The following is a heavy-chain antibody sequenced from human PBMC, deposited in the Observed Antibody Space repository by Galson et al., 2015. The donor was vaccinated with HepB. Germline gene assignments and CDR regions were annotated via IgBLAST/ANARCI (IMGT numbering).Heavy chain of an antibody. D-gene: IGHD3-22*01. V-gene: IGHV1-2*02. CDR2: INPNSGGT. CDR3: ARDEGQYYYDSSGYYAIDY. J-gene: IGHJ4*02. CDR1: GYTFTGYY. Sequence: SVKVSCKAPGYTFTGYYMHWVRQAPGQGLEWMGWINPNSGGTNYAQKFQGRVTMTRDTSISTAYMELSRLRSDDTAVYYCARDEGQYYYDSSGYYAIDYWGQGTLVTVSS.